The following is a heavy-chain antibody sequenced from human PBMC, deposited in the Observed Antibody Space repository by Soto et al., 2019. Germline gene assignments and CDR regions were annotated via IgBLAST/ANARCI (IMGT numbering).Heavy chain of an antibody. CDR2: IIPIFGTA. V-gene: IGHV1-69*01. Sequence: QVQLVQSGAEVKKPGSSVKVSCKASGGTFSSYAISWVRQAPGQGLEWMGGIIPIFGTANYAQKFQGRVTITADESTSTADMELSSLRSEDTAVYYCARMASVTTVTTGRFDYWGQGTLVTVSS. D-gene: IGHD4-4*01. CDR3: ARMASVTTVTTGRFDY. J-gene: IGHJ4*02. CDR1: GGTFSSYA.